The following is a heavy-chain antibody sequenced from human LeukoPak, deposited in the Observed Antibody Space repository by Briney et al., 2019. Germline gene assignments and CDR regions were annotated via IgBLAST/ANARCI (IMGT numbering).Heavy chain of an antibody. V-gene: IGHV1-2*02. D-gene: IGHD3-10*01. CDR3: ARVYGSGSYYAFDI. J-gene: IGHJ3*02. CDR1: GYXFTDYY. Sequence: ASVKVSCKASGYXFTDYYMQWVRQAPGQGLEWMGWINPNSGGTKYAQKFQGRVTMTRDTSISTAYMELSRLRSDDTAVYYCARVYGSGSYYAFDIWGQGTMVTVSS. CDR2: INPNSGGT.